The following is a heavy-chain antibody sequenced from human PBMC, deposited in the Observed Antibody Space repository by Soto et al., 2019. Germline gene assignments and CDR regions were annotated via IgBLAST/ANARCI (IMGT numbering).Heavy chain of an antibody. CDR1: GFTFSSYG. D-gene: IGHD2-2*01. J-gene: IGHJ4*02. Sequence: GGSLRLSCAASGFTFSSYGMHWVRQAPGKGLEWVAVISYDGSNKYYADSVKGRFTISRDNSKNTLYLQMNSLRAEDTAVYYCAKDSNSDIVVVPAVVDYWGQGTLVTVSS. V-gene: IGHV3-30*18. CDR2: ISYDGSNK. CDR3: AKDSNSDIVVVPAVVDY.